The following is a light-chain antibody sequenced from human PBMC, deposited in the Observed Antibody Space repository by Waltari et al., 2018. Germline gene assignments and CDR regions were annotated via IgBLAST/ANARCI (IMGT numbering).Light chain of an antibody. CDR2: GAS. CDR3: QQYNNWPLFT. V-gene: IGKV3-15*01. CDR1: QSVGNN. J-gene: IGKJ3*01. Sequence: EIIMTQSPATLSVSPGERATLFCRASQSVGNNLAWYQHKPGQAPRLLIYGASTRATRIPARFSGSGSGTEFTLTISSLQSEDFALYYCQQYNNWPLFTFGPGTKVDIK.